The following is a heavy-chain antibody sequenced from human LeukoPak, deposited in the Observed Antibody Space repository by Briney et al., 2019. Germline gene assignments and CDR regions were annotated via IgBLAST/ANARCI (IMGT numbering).Heavy chain of an antibody. V-gene: IGHV3-23*01. Sequence: GGSLRLSCAASGFTFSSYAMSWVRQAPGKGLEWVSAISGSGGSKYYADSVKGRFTISRDNSKNTVSLQMNSLRAEDTAVYYCAKIRGAVAITFLDYWGQGTLVTVSS. CDR1: GFTFSSYA. CDR3: AKIRGAVAITFLDY. CDR2: ISGSGGSK. J-gene: IGHJ4*02. D-gene: IGHD3-22*01.